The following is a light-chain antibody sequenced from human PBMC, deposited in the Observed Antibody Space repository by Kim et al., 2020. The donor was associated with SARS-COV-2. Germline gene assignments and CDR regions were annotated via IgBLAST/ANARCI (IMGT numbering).Light chain of an antibody. J-gene: IGKJ2*02. Sequence: DIQMTQSPSSLSASVGDRVTITCRASQSISTFLNWYQQTPGKAPRLLIYDASSLQTGVPSRFSGSGSGTDFTLTISSLRREDFTTYYCQQGHNSPRTFGQGTKLEIK. CDR2: DAS. CDR1: QSISTF. V-gene: IGKV1-39*01. CDR3: QQGHNSPRT.